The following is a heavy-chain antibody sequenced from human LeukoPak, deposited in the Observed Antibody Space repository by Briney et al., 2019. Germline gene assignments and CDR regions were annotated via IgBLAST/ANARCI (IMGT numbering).Heavy chain of an antibody. CDR1: GGSISSGSYY. Sequence: SETLSLTCTVSGGSISSGSYYWSWIRQPAGKGLEWIGRIYTSGSTNYNPSLKSRATISVDTSKIQFSLKLSSVTAADTAVYYCARVYLLYYMDVWGKGTTVTVSS. J-gene: IGHJ6*03. D-gene: IGHD1-26*01. CDR2: IYTSGST. V-gene: IGHV4-61*02. CDR3: ARVYLLYYMDV.